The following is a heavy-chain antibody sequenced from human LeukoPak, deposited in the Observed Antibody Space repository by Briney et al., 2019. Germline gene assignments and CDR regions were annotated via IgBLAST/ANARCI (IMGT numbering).Heavy chain of an antibody. J-gene: IGHJ3*02. V-gene: IGHV1-2*02. D-gene: IGHD6-19*01. Sequence: GASVKVSCKASGYIFTDYYIHWVRQAPGQGLEWMGWINPNSGGTEFAQKFRGKVTMTRDTSIKTAYMELSSLKSDDTAVFYCARVRIGVTGSGALDIWGQGTMVTVSS. CDR2: INPNSGGT. CDR3: ARVRIGVTGSGALDI. CDR1: GYIFTDYY.